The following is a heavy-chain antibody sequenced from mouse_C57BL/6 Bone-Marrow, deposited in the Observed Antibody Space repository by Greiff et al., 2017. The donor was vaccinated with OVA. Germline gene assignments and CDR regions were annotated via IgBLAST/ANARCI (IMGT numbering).Heavy chain of an antibody. CDR1: GYTFTRYW. CDR2: IYPSDSET. J-gene: IGHJ4*01. V-gene: IGHV1-61*01. CDR3: ARDGSNYLYAMDY. D-gene: IGHD2-5*01. Sequence: QVQLQQPGAELVRPGSSVKLSCKASGYTFTRYWMDWVKQRPGQGLEWIGNIYPSDSETHYNQKFKDKATLTVDKSSSTAYMQLSSLTSEDSAVYYCARDGSNYLYAMDYWGQGTSVTVSS.